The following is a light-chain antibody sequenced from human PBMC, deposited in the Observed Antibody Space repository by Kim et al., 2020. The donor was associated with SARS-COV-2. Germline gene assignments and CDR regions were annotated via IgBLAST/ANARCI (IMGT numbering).Light chain of an antibody. CDR1: QTINSW. V-gene: IGKV1-5*03. Sequence: AAVGDRVTITCRASQTINSWLAWYQQKTGKAPKHLIYRTSNLESGVPSRFSGSESGTEFTLTISSLQPDDFATYYCQQYNVYPLTFGGGTKVDIK. CDR3: QQYNVYPLT. J-gene: IGKJ4*01. CDR2: RTS.